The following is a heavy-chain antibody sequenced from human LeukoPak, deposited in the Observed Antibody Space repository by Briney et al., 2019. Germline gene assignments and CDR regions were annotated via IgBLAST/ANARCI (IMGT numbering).Heavy chain of an antibody. J-gene: IGHJ6*02. CDR2: IYTSGST. CDR1: GGSFSSYY. D-gene: IGHD3-3*01. CDR3: ARGQDFDFWSGYYNSYYGMDV. V-gene: IGHV4-59*10. Sequence: SETLSLTCAVYGGSFSSYYWSWIRQPAGKGLEWIGRIYTSGSTNYNPSLKSRVTMSVDTSKNQFSLKLSSVTAADTAVYYCARGQDFDFWSGYYNSYYGMDVWGQGTTVTVSS.